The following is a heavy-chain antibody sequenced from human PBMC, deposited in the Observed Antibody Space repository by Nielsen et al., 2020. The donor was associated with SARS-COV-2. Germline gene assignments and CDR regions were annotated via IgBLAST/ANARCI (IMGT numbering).Heavy chain of an antibody. Sequence: WIRQPPGKGLEWIGEVSHSGSINYNPSLKSRVTLSMDKSKRQFSLKLSSVTAADTAVYYCARDGSGYYTVSTYFDYWGQGTLVTVSS. CDR2: VSHSGSI. V-gene: IGHV4-4*02. CDR3: ARDGSGYYTVSTYFDY. D-gene: IGHD3-3*01. J-gene: IGHJ4*02.